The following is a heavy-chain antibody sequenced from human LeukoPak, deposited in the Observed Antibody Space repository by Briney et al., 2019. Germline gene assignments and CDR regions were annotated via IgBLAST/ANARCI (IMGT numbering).Heavy chain of an antibody. CDR3: ARGRQAGIQLWFSLSH. Sequence: PGGSLRLSCAASGFTLSSFAMSWVRQAPGKGLEWVATTYGDGITTNYADSARGRFAISRVNSKNTLYLQMNSLRAEDTAVYYCARGRQAGIQLWFSLSHWGQGTLVTVSS. CDR2: TYGDGITT. CDR1: GFTLSSFA. D-gene: IGHD5-18*01. J-gene: IGHJ4*02. V-gene: IGHV3-23*01.